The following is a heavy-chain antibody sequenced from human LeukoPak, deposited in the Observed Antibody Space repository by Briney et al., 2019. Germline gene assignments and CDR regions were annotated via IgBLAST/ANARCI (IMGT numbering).Heavy chain of an antibody. CDR2: INHSGSA. J-gene: IGHJ4*02. V-gene: IGHV4-34*01. CDR3: ARVLGGIAAAGYFDY. Sequence: PSETLSLTCAVYGGSFSGYYWSWIRQPPGKGLEWIGEINHSGSANYNPSLKSRVTISVDTSKNQFSLKLSSVTAADTAVYYCARVLGGIAAAGYFDYWGQGTLVTVSS. D-gene: IGHD6-13*01. CDR1: GGSFSGYY.